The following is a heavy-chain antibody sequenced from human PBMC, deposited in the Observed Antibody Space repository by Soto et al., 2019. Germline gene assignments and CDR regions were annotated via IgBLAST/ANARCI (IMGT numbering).Heavy chain of an antibody. CDR3: ARGSNFYDTRGFLDY. D-gene: IGHD3-22*01. CDR1: GGSISTDY. Sequence: SETLSLTCTVSGGSISTDYWTWIRQPPGKGLEWIGYIYNSGSTKYNPSLKSRVTMSVDTSTKEFSLRMSPVTAADTAVYYCARGSNFYDTRGFLDYWGQGALVTVSS. J-gene: IGHJ4*02. V-gene: IGHV4-59*01. CDR2: IYNSGST.